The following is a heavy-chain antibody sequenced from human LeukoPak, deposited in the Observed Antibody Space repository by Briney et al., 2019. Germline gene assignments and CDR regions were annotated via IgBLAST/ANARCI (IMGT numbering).Heavy chain of an antibody. CDR1: GYTFTSYD. D-gene: IGHD3-10*01. Sequence: ASVKVSCKASGYTFTSYDINWVRQATGQGLGWMGWMNPNSGNTGYAQKFQGRVTMTRSTSISTAYMELSSLRSEDTAVYYCARGGVRGGRKDYYFDYWGQGTLVTVSS. V-gene: IGHV1-8*01. CDR3: ARGGVRGGRKDYYFDY. CDR2: MNPNSGNT. J-gene: IGHJ4*02.